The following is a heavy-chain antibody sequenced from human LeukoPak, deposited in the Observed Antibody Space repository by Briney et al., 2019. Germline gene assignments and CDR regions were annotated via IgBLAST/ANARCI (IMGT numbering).Heavy chain of an antibody. D-gene: IGHD3-3*01. CDR1: GGTFSSYA. CDR2: IIPIFGTA. J-gene: IGHJ4*02. CDR3: ARGNTIFGVVIIFDY. V-gene: IGHV1-69*13. Sequence: SVKVSCKASGGTFSSYAISWVRQAPGQGLEWMGGIIPIFGTANYAQKFQGRVTITADESTSTAYMELSSLRSEDTAVYYCARGNTIFGVVIIFDYWGQGTLVTVSS.